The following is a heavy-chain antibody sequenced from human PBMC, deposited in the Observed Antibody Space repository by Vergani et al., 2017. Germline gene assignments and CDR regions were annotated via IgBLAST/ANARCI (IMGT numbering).Heavy chain of an antibody. J-gene: IGHJ6*03. D-gene: IGHD3-9*01. CDR3: ARVYFDWLGYYYYMDV. V-gene: IGHV4-59*01. Sequence: QLQLQESGSGLVKPSQTLSLTCAVSGGSISSYYWSWIRQPPGKGLEWIGYIYYSGSTNYNPSLKSRVTISVDTSKNQFSLKLSSVTAADTAVYYCARVYFDWLGYYYYMDVWGKGTTVTVSS. CDR2: IYYSGST. CDR1: GGSISSYY.